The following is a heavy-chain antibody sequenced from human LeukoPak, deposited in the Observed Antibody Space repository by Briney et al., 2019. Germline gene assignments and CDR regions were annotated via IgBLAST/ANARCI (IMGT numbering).Heavy chain of an antibody. J-gene: IGHJ4*02. CDR1: GGSISSYY. D-gene: IGHD6-13*01. Sequence: SETLSLTCTVSGGSISSYYWSWIRQPAGKELEWIGRIYSTGSTNYNPSLKSRVTMSVDTSKNQFSLRLRSVTAADTAVYYCARQIASAGTAGFDFWGQGALVTVSS. CDR3: ARQIASAGTAGFDF. CDR2: IYSTGST. V-gene: IGHV4-4*07.